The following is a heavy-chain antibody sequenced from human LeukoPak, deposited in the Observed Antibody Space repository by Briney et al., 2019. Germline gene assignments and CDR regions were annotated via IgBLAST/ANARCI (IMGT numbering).Heavy chain of an antibody. J-gene: IGHJ3*02. D-gene: IGHD1-26*01. CDR1: GYTFTGYY. CDR2: INPNSGGT. CDR3: ARAGRGSGSYYDAFDI. Sequence: GASVKVSCKASGYTFTGYYMHWVRQAPGQGLEWMGWINPNSGGTNYAQKFQGRVTMTRDTSISTAYMELSRLRSDDTAVYYCARAGRGSGSYYDAFDIWGQGTMVTVSS. V-gene: IGHV1-2*02.